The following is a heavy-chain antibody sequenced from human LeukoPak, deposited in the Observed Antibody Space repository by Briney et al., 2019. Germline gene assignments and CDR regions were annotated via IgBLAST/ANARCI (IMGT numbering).Heavy chain of an antibody. Sequence: SQTLSLTCAVSGGSISSGGYSWSWIRQPPGKGLEWIGYIYHSGSTYYNPSLKSRVTISVDRSKNQFSLKLSSVTAADTAVYYCARAPIIAVAGGWFDPWGQGTLVTVSS. CDR2: IYHSGST. CDR3: ARAPIIAVAGGWFDP. CDR1: GGSISSGGYS. V-gene: IGHV4-30-2*01. J-gene: IGHJ5*02. D-gene: IGHD6-19*01.